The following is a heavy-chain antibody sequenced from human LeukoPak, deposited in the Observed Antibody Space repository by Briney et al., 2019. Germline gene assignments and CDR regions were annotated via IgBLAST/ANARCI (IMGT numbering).Heavy chain of an antibody. CDR3: ARVAITMVRGAPKNWDFQH. J-gene: IGHJ1*01. Sequence: ASVKVSGMASGYTFTSYGISWVRQAPGQGLEWMGWISAYNGNTNYAQKLQGRVTMTTDTSTSTAYMELRSLRSDDTAVYYCARVAITMVRGAPKNWDFQHWGQGTLVTVSS. V-gene: IGHV1-18*01. D-gene: IGHD3-10*01. CDR2: ISAYNGNT. CDR1: GYTFTSYG.